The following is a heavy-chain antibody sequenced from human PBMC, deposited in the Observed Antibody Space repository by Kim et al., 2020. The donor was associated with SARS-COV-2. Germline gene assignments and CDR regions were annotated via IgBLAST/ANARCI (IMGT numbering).Heavy chain of an antibody. CDR1: GYSFTSYW. CDR3: ASAVEPGYCSGGSCPRGGMDV. D-gene: IGHD2-15*01. Sequence: GESLKISCKGSGYSFTSYWISWVRQMPGKGLEWMGRIDPSDSYTNYSPSFQGHVTISADKSISTAYLQWSSLKASDTAMYYCASAVEPGYCSGGSCPRGGMDVWGQGTTVTVSS. V-gene: IGHV5-10-1*01. J-gene: IGHJ6*02. CDR2: IDPSDSYT.